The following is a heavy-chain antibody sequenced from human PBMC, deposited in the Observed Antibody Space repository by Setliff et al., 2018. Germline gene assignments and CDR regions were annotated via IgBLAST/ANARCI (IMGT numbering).Heavy chain of an antibody. CDR3: ARAPPNRYSGSYEYFYMDV. Sequence: LRLSCAASGFTFSSYGMHWIRQPPGKGLEWIGYIYSSGRTNYNPSLKSRVTLSVDTSKNQFSLKVSSVTAADTAVYYCARAPPNRYSGSYEYFYMDVWGKGTTVTAP. CDR2: IYSSGRT. CDR1: GFTFSSYG. D-gene: IGHD1-26*01. V-gene: IGHV4-4*08. J-gene: IGHJ6*03.